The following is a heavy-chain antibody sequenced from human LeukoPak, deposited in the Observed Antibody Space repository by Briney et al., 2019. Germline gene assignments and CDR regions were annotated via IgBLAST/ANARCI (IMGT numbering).Heavy chain of an antibody. Sequence: SVKVSCKASGYTFTGYYMHWVRQAPGQGLEWMGGIIPIFGTANYAQKFQGRVTITADESTSTAYMELSSLRSEDTAVYYCARAVDYYGSGSYYWGQGTLVTVSS. D-gene: IGHD3-10*01. V-gene: IGHV1-69*13. CDR2: IIPIFGTA. CDR3: ARAVDYYGSGSYY. CDR1: GYTFTGYY. J-gene: IGHJ4*02.